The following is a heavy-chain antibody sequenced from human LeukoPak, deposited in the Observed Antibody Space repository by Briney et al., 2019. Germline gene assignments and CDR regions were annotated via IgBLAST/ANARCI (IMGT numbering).Heavy chain of an antibody. CDR1: GLTVSSNC. CDR2: IYSGGNT. CDR3: AKEYSSSYFYYYYYYMDV. J-gene: IGHJ6*03. Sequence: GGSLRLSCAASGLTVSSNCMSWVRQAPGKGLEWVSFIYSGGNTYYADSVKGRFTISRDNSKNTLYLQMNSLRAEDTAVYYCAKEYSSSYFYYYYYYMDVWGKGTTVTISS. V-gene: IGHV3-53*05. D-gene: IGHD6-13*01.